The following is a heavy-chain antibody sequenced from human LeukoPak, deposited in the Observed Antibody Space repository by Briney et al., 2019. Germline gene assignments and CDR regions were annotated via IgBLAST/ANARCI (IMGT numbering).Heavy chain of an antibody. D-gene: IGHD1-20*01. J-gene: IGHJ6*03. CDR3: ARALNWNEQVYYYYYYMDV. CDR2: ISRSGSTI. V-gene: IGHV3-11*04. Sequence: SGGSLRLFCAASGFTFSDYYMSWIRQAPGKGLEWVSYISRSGSTIYYADSVKGRFTIYRDNAKNSLYLQMNSLRAEDTAVYYCARALNWNEQVYYYYYYMDVWGKGTTVTVSS. CDR1: GFTFSDYY.